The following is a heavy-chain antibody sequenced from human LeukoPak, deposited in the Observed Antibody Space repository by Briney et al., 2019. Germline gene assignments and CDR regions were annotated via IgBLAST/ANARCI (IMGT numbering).Heavy chain of an antibody. CDR3: ARGSELWFGELIFDY. J-gene: IGHJ4*02. V-gene: IGHV4-59*01. CDR1: GGSISTYY. Sequence: SETLSLTCTVSGGSISTYYWSWIRQPPGKGLEYIGYIYYSGSTNYNPSLKSRVTISVDTSKNQFSLKLSSVTAADTAVYYCARGSELWFGELIFDYWGQGTLVTVSS. D-gene: IGHD3-10*01. CDR2: IYYSGST.